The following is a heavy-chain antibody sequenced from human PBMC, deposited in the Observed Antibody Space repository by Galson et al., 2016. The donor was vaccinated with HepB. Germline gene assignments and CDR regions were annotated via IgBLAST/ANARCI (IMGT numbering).Heavy chain of an antibody. CDR1: GFTVSNNY. CDR2: IYSGDKT. CDR3: ARDVGP. Sequence: SLRLSCAASGFTVSNNYMRWLRQAPGKGLEWVSLIYSGDKTYYADSVKGRFTISRDNSKNTLYLQMNSLRVEDTAVYHCARDVGPVGQGTLVTVSS. V-gene: IGHV3-53*01. J-gene: IGHJ5*02.